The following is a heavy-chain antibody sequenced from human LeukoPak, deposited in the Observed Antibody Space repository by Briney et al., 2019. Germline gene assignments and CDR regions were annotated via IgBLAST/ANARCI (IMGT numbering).Heavy chain of an antibody. J-gene: IGHJ6*02. CDR3: ARVGGYCSSTSCYNGALDV. CDR2: INHSGST. D-gene: IGHD2-2*02. CDR1: GGSFSGFY. Sequence: SETLSLTCAVYGGSFSGFYWSWIRQPPGKGREWIGEINHSGSTNYNPSLKSRVTISVDTSKNQFSLKLSSVTAADTAVYYCARVGGYCSSTSCYNGALDVWGQGTTVTVSS. V-gene: IGHV4-34*01.